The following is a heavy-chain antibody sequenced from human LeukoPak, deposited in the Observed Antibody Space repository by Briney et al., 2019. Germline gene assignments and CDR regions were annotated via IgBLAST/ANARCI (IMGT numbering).Heavy chain of an antibody. D-gene: IGHD3-10*01. CDR3: AKDGRAYGSGSYGQFDY. V-gene: IGHV3-9*03. CDR2: ISWNSGSI. J-gene: IGHJ4*02. Sequence: GGSLRLSCAASGFTFDDYAMHWVRQAPGKGLEWVSGISWNSGSIGYADSVKGRFTISRDNAKNSLYLQMNSLRAEDMALYYCAKDGRAYGSGSYGQFDYWGQGTLVTVSS. CDR1: GFTFDDYA.